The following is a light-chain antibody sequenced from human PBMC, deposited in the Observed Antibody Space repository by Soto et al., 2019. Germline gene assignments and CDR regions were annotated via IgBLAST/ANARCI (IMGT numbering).Light chain of an antibody. CDR2: GAS. V-gene: IGKV3-20*01. CDR1: QTVSSSY. Sequence: DIVLTQSPGTLSLSPGERATLSCRASQTVSSSYLAWYQQKPGQAPRLLIYGASTRAAGIPDRFSGSGSGTDFTITISRLEPEDFAVYYCQQYGDSPLTFGQGTHVEI. J-gene: IGKJ1*01. CDR3: QQYGDSPLT.